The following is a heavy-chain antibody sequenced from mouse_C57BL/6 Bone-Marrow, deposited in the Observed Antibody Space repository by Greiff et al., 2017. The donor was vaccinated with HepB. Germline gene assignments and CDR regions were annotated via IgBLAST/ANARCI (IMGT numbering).Heavy chain of an antibody. CDR3: TRLTGRVDY. CDR1: GYTFTDYE. D-gene: IGHD4-1*01. V-gene: IGHV1-15*01. Sequence: VQRVESGAELVRPGASVTLSCKASGYTFTDYEMHWVKQTPVHGLEWIGAIDPETGGTAYNQKFKGKAILTADKSSSTAYMELRSLTSEDSAVYYCTRLTGRVDYWGQGTLVTVSA. J-gene: IGHJ3*01. CDR2: IDPETGGT.